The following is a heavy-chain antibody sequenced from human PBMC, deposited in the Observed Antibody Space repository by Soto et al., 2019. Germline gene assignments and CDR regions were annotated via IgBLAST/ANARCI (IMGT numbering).Heavy chain of an antibody. CDR3: AKVSNDILTGYYNRAFDI. D-gene: IGHD3-9*01. V-gene: IGHV3-23*01. Sequence: VGSLRLSCAASGFTFSSHAMSWVRKAPGKGLEWVSAISGSGGSTYYADSVKGRFTISRDNSKNTLYLQMNSLRAEDTAVYYCAKVSNDILTGYYNRAFDIWGQGTMVTVSS. CDR1: GFTFSSHA. J-gene: IGHJ3*02. CDR2: ISGSGGST.